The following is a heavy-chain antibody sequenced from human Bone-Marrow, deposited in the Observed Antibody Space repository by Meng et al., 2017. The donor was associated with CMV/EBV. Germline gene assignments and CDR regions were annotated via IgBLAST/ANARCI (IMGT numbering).Heavy chain of an antibody. J-gene: IGHJ4*02. CDR3: AVPPKGSYSSYFDY. V-gene: IGHV3-11*04. D-gene: IGHD1-26*01. CDR2: ISFSGETI. CDR1: GFSFSDFY. Sequence: GGSLRLSCAASGFSFSDFYMSWLRRVPGKGLEWVSYISFSGETIYYADSVKGRFTISRDNAKNSLYLQMNSLRAEDTAVYYCAVPPKGSYSSYFDYWGQGTLVTVSS.